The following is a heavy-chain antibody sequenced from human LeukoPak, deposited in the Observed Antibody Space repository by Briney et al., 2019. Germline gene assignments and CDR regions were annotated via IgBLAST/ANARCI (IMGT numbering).Heavy chain of an antibody. Sequence: GGSLRLSCTASGFTFSSYSMNWVRQAPGKGLEWVSSISSSSSYIYYADSVKGRFTISRDNAKNSLYLQMNSLRAEDTAVYYCARYWGSGSFDYWGQGTLVTVSS. CDR3: ARYWGSGSFDY. CDR2: ISSSSSYI. D-gene: IGHD3-10*01. CDR1: GFTFSSYS. V-gene: IGHV3-21*01. J-gene: IGHJ4*02.